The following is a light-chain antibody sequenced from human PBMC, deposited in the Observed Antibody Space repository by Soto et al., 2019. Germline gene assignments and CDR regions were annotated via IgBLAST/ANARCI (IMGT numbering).Light chain of an antibody. V-gene: IGKV1-5*01. Sequence: DIQLTQSPPTLSASVGDRVTNTCRASQSIRYYLAWYQQMPGKAPKLLIYGASSFQSGVPSRSSGSGSGTEFTLTISSLQPDDFATYFCQHHNSYSQTFGQGTKVDIK. J-gene: IGKJ1*01. CDR1: QSIRYY. CDR3: QHHNSYSQT. CDR2: GAS.